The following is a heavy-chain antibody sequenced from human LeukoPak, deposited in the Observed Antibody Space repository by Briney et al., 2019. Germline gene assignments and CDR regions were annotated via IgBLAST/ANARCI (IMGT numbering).Heavy chain of an antibody. V-gene: IGHV4-34*01. Sequence: SETLSLTCAVCSGSFSGYYWTWFRQPPGKGLEWIGEINHSGSTNYNPSLKSRVTISVDTSKNQFSLKLSSVTAADTAVYYCARGPSGSYYEPFDYWGQGTLVTVSS. CDR3: ARGPSGSYYEPFDY. CDR1: SGSFSGYY. CDR2: INHSGST. D-gene: IGHD3-10*01. J-gene: IGHJ4*02.